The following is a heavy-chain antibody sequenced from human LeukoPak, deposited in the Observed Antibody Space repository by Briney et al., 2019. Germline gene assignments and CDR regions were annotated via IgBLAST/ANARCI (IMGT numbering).Heavy chain of an antibody. D-gene: IGHD2-21*01. CDR2: INPNRGNT. CDR1: GYTFTSYD. Sequence: GASVRVSCKASGYTFTSYDINWVRQAPGQGLEWMVCINPNRGNTGYAQKFQGRVTMTRNTSISTAYMELSSLRSEDTAVYYCARGSAVMAYEFDYWGQGTLVTVSS. V-gene: IGHV1-8*01. J-gene: IGHJ4*02. CDR3: ARGSAVMAYEFDY.